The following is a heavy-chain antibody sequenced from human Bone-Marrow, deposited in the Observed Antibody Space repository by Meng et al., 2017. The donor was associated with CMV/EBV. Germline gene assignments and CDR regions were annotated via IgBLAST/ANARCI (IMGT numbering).Heavy chain of an antibody. D-gene: IGHD2-2*01. CDR1: GFAFSSYA. CDR3: AREGVVVVPTTMDDAFDV. Sequence: GESLKISCAASGFAFSSYAMHWVRQAPGKGLEWVAVISYDGSNKYYADSVKGRFTISRDNSKNTLYLQMNSLRAEDTAVYYCAREGVVVVPTTMDDAFDVWGQGTMVTVSS. J-gene: IGHJ3*01. CDR2: ISYDGSNK. V-gene: IGHV3-30*04.